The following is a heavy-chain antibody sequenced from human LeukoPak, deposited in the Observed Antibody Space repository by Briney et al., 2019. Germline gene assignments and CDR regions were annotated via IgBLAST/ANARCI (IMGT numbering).Heavy chain of an antibody. Sequence: GASVKVSCKAFGYTFTNFGVSWVRQVPGQGLEWMGWISGYNGNTNYGQKVRGRVTMTTDTSTTTAYMELRSLRSDDTAVYYCARYYYGSGSFDYWGQGTLVTVSS. CDR1: GYTFTNFG. D-gene: IGHD3-10*01. CDR3: ARYYYGSGSFDY. J-gene: IGHJ4*02. CDR2: ISGYNGNT. V-gene: IGHV1-18*01.